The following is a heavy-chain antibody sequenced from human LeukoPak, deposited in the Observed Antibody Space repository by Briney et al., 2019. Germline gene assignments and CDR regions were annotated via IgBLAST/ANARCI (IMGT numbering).Heavy chain of an antibody. V-gene: IGHV1-8*01. CDR1: GYTFTSYD. Sequence: ASVKDSCKASGYTFTSYDINWVRQATGQGLEWMGWMNPNSGNTGYAQKFQGRVTMTRNTSISTAYMELSSLRSEDTAVYYCARPAVVVPAAIQRGYYYGMDVWGQGTTVTVSS. CDR2: MNPNSGNT. CDR3: ARPAVVVPAAIQRGYYYGMDV. D-gene: IGHD2-2*02. J-gene: IGHJ6*02.